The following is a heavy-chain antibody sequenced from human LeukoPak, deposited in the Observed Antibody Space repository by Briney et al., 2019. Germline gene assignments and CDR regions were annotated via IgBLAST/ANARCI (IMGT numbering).Heavy chain of an antibody. J-gene: IGHJ6*03. Sequence: PSETLSLTCAVYGGSFSGYYWSWIRQPPGKGLEWIGEINHSGSTNYNPSLKSRVTISVDTSKNQFSLKLSSVTAADTAVYYCARVRDYYDSSGYYPVSYYYYMDVWGKGTTVTVSS. D-gene: IGHD3-22*01. CDR1: GGSFSGYY. V-gene: IGHV4-34*01. CDR2: INHSGST. CDR3: ARVRDYYDSSGYYPVSYYYYMDV.